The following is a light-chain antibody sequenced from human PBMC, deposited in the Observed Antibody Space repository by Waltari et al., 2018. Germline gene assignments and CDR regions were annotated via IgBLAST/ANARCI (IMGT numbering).Light chain of an antibody. CDR3: CSYAGSYGGSYSVV. V-gene: IGLV2-11*01. CDR1: SSDVGAYNY. Sequence: QSALTQPRSVSGSPGQSVTFSCTGTSSDVGAYNYVSWYQHNPGKAPKLMVYDVDKRPSGVPGRFAGSKSGNAASLTISGLQAEDEADYYCCSYAGSYGGSYSVVFGGGTKVTVL. J-gene: IGLJ2*01. CDR2: DVD.